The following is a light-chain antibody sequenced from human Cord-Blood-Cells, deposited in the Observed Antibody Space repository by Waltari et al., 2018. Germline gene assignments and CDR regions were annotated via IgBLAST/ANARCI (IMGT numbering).Light chain of an antibody. CDR2: DVS. Sequence: QSALTQPASVSGSPGQSITISCTGTSSDVGGYNYVSWYQQHPGKAPKLMIYDVSKRPSGVSNRFSGSKSGNTAPLTISGLQAEDEADYYYSSYTSSSTFVFGGGTKLTVL. V-gene: IGLV2-14*01. J-gene: IGLJ3*02. CDR3: SSYTSSSTFV. CDR1: SSDVGGYNY.